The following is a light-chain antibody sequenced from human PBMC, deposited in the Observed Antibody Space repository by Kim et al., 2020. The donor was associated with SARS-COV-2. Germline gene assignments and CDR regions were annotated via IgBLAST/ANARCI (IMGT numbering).Light chain of an antibody. V-gene: IGLV3-21*04. J-gene: IGLJ3*02. Sequence: SYELTQPHSVSVAPGKTARMTCRGDNIGSKAVHWYRQTPGQAPLLVIYQDKDRPSGIPERFSGSNSGATATQTITGAEAGDEADYFCQVWVSDSDHWVFG. CDR2: QDK. CDR3: QVWVSDSDHWV. CDR1: NIGSKA.